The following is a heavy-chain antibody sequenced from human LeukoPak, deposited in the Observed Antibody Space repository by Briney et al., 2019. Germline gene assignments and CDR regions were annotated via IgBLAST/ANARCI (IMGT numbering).Heavy chain of an antibody. CDR1: GGSFSGYY. V-gene: IGHV4-34*01. Sequence: SETLSLTCAVYGGSFSGYYWSWIRQPPGKGLEWIGEINHSGSTNYNPSLKSRATISVDTSKNQFSLKLSSVTAADTAVYYCARLRGYSGYEADYWGQGTLVTVSS. D-gene: IGHD5-12*01. CDR3: ARLRGYSGYEADY. CDR2: INHSGST. J-gene: IGHJ4*02.